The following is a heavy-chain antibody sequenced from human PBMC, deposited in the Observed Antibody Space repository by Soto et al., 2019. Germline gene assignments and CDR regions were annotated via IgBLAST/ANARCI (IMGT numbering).Heavy chain of an antibody. CDR1: GGSVSSGSYY. D-gene: IGHD3-10*01. CDR3: ASGSMVRGVIITYGWFDP. CDR2: IYYSGST. Sequence: SETLSLTCTVSGGSVSSGSYYWSWIRQPPGKGLEWIGYIYYSGSTNYNPSLKSRATISVDTSKNQFSLKLSSVTAADTAAYYCASGSMVRGVIITYGWFDPWGQGTLVTVSS. V-gene: IGHV4-61*01. J-gene: IGHJ5*02.